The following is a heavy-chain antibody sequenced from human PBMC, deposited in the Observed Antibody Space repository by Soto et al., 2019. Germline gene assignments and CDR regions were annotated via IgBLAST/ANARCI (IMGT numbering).Heavy chain of an antibody. CDR2: IVPLSDRT. CDR3: ARKSGRDFPSGGGCFSLDV. J-gene: IGHJ4*02. D-gene: IGHD2-15*01. CDR1: GETLNSNP. V-gene: IGHV1-69*01. Sequence: QVQLVQSGAEVKKPGSSLKVSCKVFGETLNSNPIGWVRQAPGQGLEWVGGIVPLSDRTNYAQELQGRVTVTEDGATSTVYMELSNLKSADTAVYYCARKSGRDFPSGGGCFSLDVWGQGSLITVS.